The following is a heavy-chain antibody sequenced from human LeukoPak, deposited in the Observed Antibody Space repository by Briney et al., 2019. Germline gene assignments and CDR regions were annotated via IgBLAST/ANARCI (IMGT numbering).Heavy chain of an antibody. Sequence: TGGSLRLSCAASGFTFSSYEMNWVRQAPGKGLEWVSYISGSGSNIYYADYVKGRFTISRDNAKNSLYLQMNSLRAEDTAVYYCARGVPGYCSGTSCYKDYYYMDVWGKGTTVTVSS. CDR2: ISGSGSNI. CDR3: ARGVPGYCSGTSCYKDYYYMDV. V-gene: IGHV3-48*03. D-gene: IGHD2-2*02. CDR1: GFTFSSYE. J-gene: IGHJ6*03.